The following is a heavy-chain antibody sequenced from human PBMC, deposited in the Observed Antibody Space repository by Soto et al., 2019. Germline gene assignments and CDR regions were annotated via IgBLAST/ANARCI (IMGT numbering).Heavy chain of an antibody. CDR2: MNPNSGNT. CDR1: GYTFTSYD. V-gene: IGHV1-8*01. J-gene: IGHJ4*02. D-gene: IGHD3-3*01. CDR3: ARGYYVFWNAHTAYDDY. Sequence: QVQLVQSGAEVKKPGASVKVSCKASGYTFTSYDINWVRQATGQGLEWMGWMNPNSGNTGYAQKFQGRVTMTRNTSISTAYMELSSLRSEDTAVYYCARGYYVFWNAHTAYDDYWGQGTLVTVSS.